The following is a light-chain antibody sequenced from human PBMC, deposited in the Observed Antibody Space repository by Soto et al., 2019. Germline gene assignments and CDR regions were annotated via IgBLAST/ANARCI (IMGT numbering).Light chain of an antibody. V-gene: IGKV3-11*01. Sequence: EIVLTQSPATLSLSPGERATLSCRASQSVNNYLAGYQQKPGQAPRLLIYETSNRAPGIPARFSGSGSGTDFTLTITRLEPEDFAVYFCQQWSRWPRETFGHGTKVDIK. CDR2: ETS. CDR3: QQWSRWPRET. J-gene: IGKJ3*01. CDR1: QSVNNY.